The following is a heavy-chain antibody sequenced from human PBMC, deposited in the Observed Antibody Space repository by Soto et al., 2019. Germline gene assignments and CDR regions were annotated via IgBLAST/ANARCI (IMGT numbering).Heavy chain of an antibody. CDR2: IIPIFGTA. Sequence: QVQLVQSGAEVKKPGSSLKVSCKASGGTLSSYAISWVRQAPGQGLEWMGGIIPIFGTANYAQKFQGRVTITADVSTSTAYMELSSLRSEDTAVYYCARVGVRGAPLDAFDIWGQGTMVTVSS. J-gene: IGHJ3*02. D-gene: IGHD3-10*01. CDR1: GGTLSSYA. V-gene: IGHV1-69*01. CDR3: ARVGVRGAPLDAFDI.